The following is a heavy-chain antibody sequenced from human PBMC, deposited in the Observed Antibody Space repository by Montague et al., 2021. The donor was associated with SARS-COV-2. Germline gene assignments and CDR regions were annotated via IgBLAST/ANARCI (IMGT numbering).Heavy chain of an antibody. D-gene: IGHD6-13*01. CDR3: ARGWAFDP. J-gene: IGHJ3*01. CDR2: DYYNGDT. V-gene: IGHV4-59*11. CDR1: GGSTASHN. Sequence: SETLSLTCTVSGGSTASHNWNRIRQSPGKRAEWSGYDYYNGDTKYNPSLQSRVTILIDTSENQFSLRLNSVTAADTAVYFCARGWAFDPWGQGRLVTVSS.